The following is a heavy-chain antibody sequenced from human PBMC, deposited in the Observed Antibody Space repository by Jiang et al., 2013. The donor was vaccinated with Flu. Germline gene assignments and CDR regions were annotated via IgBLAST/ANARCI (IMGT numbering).Heavy chain of an antibody. Sequence: ETLSLTCAVYGGSFSGYYWSWIRQPPGKGLEWIGEINHSGSTNYNPSLKSRVTISVDTSKNQFSLKLSSVTAADTAAYYCARGRAGTAKVARRGMDVWGQGTTVTVSS. V-gene: IGHV4-34*01. CDR2: INHSGST. CDR1: GGSFSGYY. CDR3: ARGRAGTAKVARRGMDV. J-gene: IGHJ6*02. D-gene: IGHD6-19*01.